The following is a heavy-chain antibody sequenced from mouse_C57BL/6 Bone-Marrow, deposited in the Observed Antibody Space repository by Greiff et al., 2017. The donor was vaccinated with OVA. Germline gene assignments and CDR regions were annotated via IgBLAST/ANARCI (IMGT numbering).Heavy chain of an antibody. V-gene: IGHV1-55*01. CDR2: IYPGSGST. CDR1: GYTFTSYW. CDR3: ARGERRRTYAMDY. Sequence: QVQLQQSGAELVKPGASVKMSCKASGYTFTSYWITWVKQRPGQGLEWIGDIYPGSGSTNYNEKFKSKATLTVDTSSSTAYMQLSSLTSEDSAVYYCARGERRRTYAMDYWGQGTSVTVSS. D-gene: IGHD2-12*01. J-gene: IGHJ4*01.